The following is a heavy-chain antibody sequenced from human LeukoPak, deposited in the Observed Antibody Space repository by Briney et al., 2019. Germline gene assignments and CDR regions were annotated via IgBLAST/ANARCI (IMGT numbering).Heavy chain of an antibody. CDR1: GGSISNNYVY. D-gene: IGHD3-10*01. CDR2: VHERGNI. Sequence: SETLSLTCTVSGGSISNNYVYWAWIRQPPGKGLEWIASVHERGNIYDNASLKSRVTISLDTSKSQFFLTLTSVTAAGAAVYYCARQAGIGFDLWGQGTLVAVSS. J-gene: IGHJ5*02. CDR3: ARQAGIGFDL. V-gene: IGHV4-39*01.